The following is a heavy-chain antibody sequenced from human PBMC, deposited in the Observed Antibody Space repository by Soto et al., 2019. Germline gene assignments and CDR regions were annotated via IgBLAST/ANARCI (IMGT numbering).Heavy chain of an antibody. J-gene: IGHJ4*02. CDR2: ISAYNGNT. Sequence: GASVKVSCKASGYTFTSYGISWVRQAPGQGLEWMGWISAYNGNTNYAQKLQGRVTMTTDTSTSTAYMELRSLRSDDTAVYYCARSPHYFGSGSYYSHYFDYWGQGTLVTVSS. D-gene: IGHD3-10*01. CDR1: GYTFTSYG. CDR3: ARSPHYFGSGSYYSHYFDY. V-gene: IGHV1-18*01.